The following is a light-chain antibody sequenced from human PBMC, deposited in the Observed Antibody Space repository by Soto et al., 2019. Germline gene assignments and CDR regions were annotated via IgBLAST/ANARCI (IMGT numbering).Light chain of an antibody. V-gene: IGKV3-11*01. Sequence: EIVLPQSPATLSLSPGEGATLSCRASQSVSSYLTWYQQKPGQTPRLLIYDASTRATGIPARFSGSGAGTDFTLAISSLEPEDFAVYYCQQRSDWPLSFGGGTKVEIK. J-gene: IGKJ4*01. CDR3: QQRSDWPLS. CDR1: QSVSSY. CDR2: DAS.